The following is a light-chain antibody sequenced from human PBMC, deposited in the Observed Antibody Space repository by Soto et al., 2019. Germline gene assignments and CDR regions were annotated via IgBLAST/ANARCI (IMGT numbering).Light chain of an antibody. CDR2: DAS. CDR1: QSVRASY. Sequence: DIVMTQSPATLSVSPGAGPTLSCRASQSVRASYLAWYQQSPGQPPRVLIYDASTRAPGIPDRFIGSGSGTDFTLTIRRLPPEDFAVYDCQQYGTSTTFCQGTKVDIK. V-gene: IGKV3-20*01. CDR3: QQYGTSTT. J-gene: IGKJ1*01.